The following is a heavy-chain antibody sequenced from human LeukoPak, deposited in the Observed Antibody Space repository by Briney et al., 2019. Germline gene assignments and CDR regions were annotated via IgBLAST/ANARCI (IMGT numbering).Heavy chain of an antibody. V-gene: IGHV4-39*01. J-gene: IGHJ6*03. CDR2: IYYSGST. D-gene: IGHD6-13*01. CDR1: GGSISSSSYY. Sequence: SETPSLTCTVSGGSISSSSYYWGWIRQPPGKGLEWIGSIYYSGSTYYNPSLKSRVTISVDTSKNQFSLELSSVTAADTAVYYCASMRQQLVRGDYYYYMDVWGKGTTVTVSS. CDR3: ASMRQQLVRGDYYYYMDV.